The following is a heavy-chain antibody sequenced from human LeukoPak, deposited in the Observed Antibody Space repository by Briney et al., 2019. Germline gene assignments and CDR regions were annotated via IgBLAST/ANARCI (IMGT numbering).Heavy chain of an antibody. J-gene: IGHJ4*02. D-gene: IGHD3-10*01. CDR2: INTDGRTT. CDR3: AGIGSAFDY. Sequence: GGSLRLSCAASGFSLSSYWMNWVRQAPGKGLVWVAHINTDGRTTTYADSVKGRFTISRDNSKNTLYLQMNSLRAEDTAVYYCAGIGSAFDYWGQGTLVTVSS. V-gene: IGHV3-74*01. CDR1: GFSLSSYW.